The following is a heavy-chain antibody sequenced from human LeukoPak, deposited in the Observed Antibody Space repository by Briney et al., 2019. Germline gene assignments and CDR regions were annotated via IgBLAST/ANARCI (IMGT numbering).Heavy chain of an antibody. CDR3: AKDRSIGTYYTFDH. J-gene: IGHJ4*02. V-gene: IGHV3-23*01. D-gene: IGHD1-26*01. CDR2: ISASGLMT. CDR1: GFTFTNYA. Sequence: GGSLRLSCAASGFTFTNYAMTWVRQAPGKGLEWVSSISASGLMTYYADSVKGRFTISRDNSKNSLYLQMSSLTAADTAVYYCAKDRSIGTYYTFDHWGQGTLVTVSS.